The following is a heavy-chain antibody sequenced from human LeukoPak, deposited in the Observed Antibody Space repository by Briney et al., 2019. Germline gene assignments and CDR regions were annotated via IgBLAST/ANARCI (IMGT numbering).Heavy chain of an antibody. CDR2: ISAYNGNT. D-gene: IGHD2-2*01. V-gene: IGHV1-18*01. CDR1: GYTFTSYG. J-gene: IGHJ6*03. Sequence: ASVKVSCKASGYTFTSYGISWVRQAPGQGLEWMGWISAYNGNTNYAQKLQGRVTMTTDTSTSTAYMELRSLRSDDTAVYYCSRDWPTTSSTSCLWCYYYYMDVWGKGTTVTVSS. CDR3: SRDWPTTSSTSCLWCYYYYMDV.